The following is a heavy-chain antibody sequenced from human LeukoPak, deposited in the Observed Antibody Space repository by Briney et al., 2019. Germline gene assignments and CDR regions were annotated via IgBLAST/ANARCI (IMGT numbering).Heavy chain of an antibody. V-gene: IGHV3-49*04. D-gene: IGHD3-22*01. CDR3: TRDPYYYDSSGHEWFDP. J-gene: IGHJ5*02. CDR1: GFSFGDYA. CDR2: IRSKAYGATT. Sequence: PGRSLRLSCISSGFSFGDYAMSWVRQAPGKGLEWVGFIRSKAYGATTEYAASVKGRFTISRDDSKSIAYLQMNSLKTEDTAVYYCTRDPYYYDSSGHEWFDPWGQGTLVTVSP.